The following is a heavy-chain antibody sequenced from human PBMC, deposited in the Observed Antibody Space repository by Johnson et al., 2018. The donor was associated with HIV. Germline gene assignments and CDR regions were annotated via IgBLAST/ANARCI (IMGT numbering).Heavy chain of an antibody. CDR1: GFTFSSYA. Sequence: QVQLVESGGGVVQPGRSLRLSCAASGFTFSSYAMHWVRQAPGKGLEWVAVISYDGSNKYYADSVKGRFTISRDNSKTTLFLQMNSLRAEDTAVYYCARGRNAFDIWGQGTMVTVSS. CDR3: ARGRNAFDI. V-gene: IGHV3-30*04. J-gene: IGHJ3*02. CDR2: ISYDGSNK.